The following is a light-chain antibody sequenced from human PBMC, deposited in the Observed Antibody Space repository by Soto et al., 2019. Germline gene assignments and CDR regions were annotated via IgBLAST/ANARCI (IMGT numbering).Light chain of an antibody. J-gene: IGKJ4*01. CDR1: PSVSTTY. V-gene: IGKV3-20*01. Sequence: EIMLTQSTGTLSLSPGERATLSCRASPSVSTTYLALYQQKHGQGPRLLIDAASSRATGIPDSFSGSGSGTDFTLPINRLEAEDFAVYYCQEYGISPRLTLGGGTQVEIK. CDR2: AAS. CDR3: QEYGISPRLT.